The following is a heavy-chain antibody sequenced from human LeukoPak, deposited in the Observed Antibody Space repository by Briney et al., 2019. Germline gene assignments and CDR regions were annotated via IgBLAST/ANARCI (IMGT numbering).Heavy chain of an antibody. Sequence: ASVKVSCKTSGYTFTSYYMHWVRQAPGQGLEWMGIISPSGASTSYAQKFQGRVTMTRDTSTSTVYMELSSLRSEDTAVYYCARDPYGAKIGSWYLDLWGRGTLVTVSS. D-gene: IGHD4-17*01. J-gene: IGHJ2*01. CDR1: GYTFTSYY. V-gene: IGHV1-46*01. CDR2: ISPSGAST. CDR3: ARDPYGAKIGSWYLDL.